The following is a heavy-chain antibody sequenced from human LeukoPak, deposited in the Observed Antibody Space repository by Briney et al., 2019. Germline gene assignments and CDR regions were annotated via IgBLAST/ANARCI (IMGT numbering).Heavy chain of an antibody. CDR2: IYTSGST. Sequence: PSETLSLTCTASGGSISSGSYYWSWIRQPAGKGLEWIGRIYTSGSTNYNPSLKSRVTISVDTSKNQFSLKLSSVTAADTAMYYCARGESSTSTLYYYYYYMDVWGKGTTVTVSS. V-gene: IGHV4-61*02. CDR1: GGSISSGSYY. J-gene: IGHJ6*03. CDR3: ARGESSTSTLYYYYYYMDV. D-gene: IGHD6-6*01.